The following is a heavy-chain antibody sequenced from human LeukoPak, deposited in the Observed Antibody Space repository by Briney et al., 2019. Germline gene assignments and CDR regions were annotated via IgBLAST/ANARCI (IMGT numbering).Heavy chain of an antibody. Sequence: SETLSLTCTVSGGSISSYYWSWIRQPPGKGLEWIGYIYYSGSTNYNPSLKSRVTISVDTSKNQFSLKLSSVTAADTAVYYCARDELWFGEGYYYMDVWGTGTTVTVSS. V-gene: IGHV4-59*01. J-gene: IGHJ6*03. CDR1: GGSISSYY. CDR2: IYYSGST. CDR3: ARDELWFGEGYYYMDV. D-gene: IGHD3-10*01.